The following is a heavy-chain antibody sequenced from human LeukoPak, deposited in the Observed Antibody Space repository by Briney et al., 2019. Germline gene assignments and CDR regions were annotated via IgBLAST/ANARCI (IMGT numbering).Heavy chain of an antibody. D-gene: IGHD2-2*02. CDR3: ARQSYCSSTSCYTKAPDY. V-gene: IGHV3-15*01. CDR1: GFTFSNAW. Sequence: GGSLRLSCAASGFTFSNAWMSWVRQAPGKGLEWVGRIKSKTDGGTTDYAAPVKGRFTISRDNSKNTLYLQMGSLRAEDMAVYYCARQSYCSSTSCYTKAPDYWGQGTLVTISS. J-gene: IGHJ4*02. CDR2: IKSKTDGGTT.